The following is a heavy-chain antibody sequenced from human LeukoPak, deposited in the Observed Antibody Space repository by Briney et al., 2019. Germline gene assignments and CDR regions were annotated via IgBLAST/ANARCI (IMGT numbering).Heavy chain of an antibody. V-gene: IGHV3-23*01. J-gene: IGHJ4*02. CDR2: ISGSGGST. Sequence: GGSLRLSCAASGFTFSSYGMSWVRQAPGKGLEWVSAISGSGGSTYYADSVKGRFTISRDNSKNTLYLQMNSLRAEDTAVYYCAKGNAQPTVPTPFDYWGQGTLVTVSS. CDR1: GFTFSSYG. CDR3: AKGNAQPTVPTPFDY. D-gene: IGHD4-17*01.